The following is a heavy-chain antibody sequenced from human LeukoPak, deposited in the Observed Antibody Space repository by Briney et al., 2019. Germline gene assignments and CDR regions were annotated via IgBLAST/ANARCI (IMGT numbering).Heavy chain of an antibody. J-gene: IGHJ3*02. V-gene: IGHV3-74*01. CDR1: GFTFSSYW. D-gene: IGHD2-15*01. CDR3: ATGSGHAFDI. CDR2: INSDGSGT. Sequence: GGSLRLSCAASGFTFSSYWMHWVRQAPGKGLVWVSRINSDGSGTSYADSVKGRFTISRDNAKNTLYLQMNGLRAEDTAVYYCATGSGHAFDIWGQGTMVTVSS.